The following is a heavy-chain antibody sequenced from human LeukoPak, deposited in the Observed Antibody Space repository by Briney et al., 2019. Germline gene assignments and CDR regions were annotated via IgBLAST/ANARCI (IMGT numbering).Heavy chain of an antibody. CDR2: INPNSGGT. J-gene: IGHJ4*02. Sequence: ASVKVSCKASGYTFTSYYMHWVRQAPGQGLEWMGWINPNSGGTNYAQKFQGRVTMTRDTSISTAYMELSRLRSDDTAVYYCACVRSYDFWSGYFDYWGQGTLVTVSS. V-gene: IGHV1-2*02. D-gene: IGHD3-3*01. CDR1: GYTFTSYY. CDR3: ACVRSYDFWSGYFDY.